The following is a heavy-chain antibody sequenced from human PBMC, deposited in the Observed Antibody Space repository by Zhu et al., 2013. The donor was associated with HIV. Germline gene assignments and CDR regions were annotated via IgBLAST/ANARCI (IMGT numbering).Heavy chain of an antibody. J-gene: IGHJ4*02. CDR2: IIPIFGTA. CDR1: GGTFSSYA. CDR3: ARHTYCSSTSCPPDDY. Sequence: QVQLVQSGAEVKKPGSSVKVSCKASGGTFSSYAISWVRQAPGQGLEWMGGIIPIFGTANYAQKFQGRVTITADESTSTAYMELSSLRSEDTAVYYCARHTYCSSTSCPPDDYWGQGTLVTVSS. V-gene: IGHV1-69*01. D-gene: IGHD2-2*01.